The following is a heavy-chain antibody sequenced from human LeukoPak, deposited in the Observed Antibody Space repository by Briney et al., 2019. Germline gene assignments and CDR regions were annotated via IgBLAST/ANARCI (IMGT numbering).Heavy chain of an antibody. J-gene: IGHJ4*02. V-gene: IGHV3-30*18. Sequence: GGSLRLSCAASGFTFSSYGMHWVRQAPGKGLEWVAVISYDGSNKYYADSVKGRFTISRDNSKDTLYLQMNSLRAEDTAVYYCAKSSPPYDILTPDCWGQGTLVTVSS. D-gene: IGHD3-9*01. CDR1: GFTFSSYG. CDR2: ISYDGSNK. CDR3: AKSSPPYDILTPDC.